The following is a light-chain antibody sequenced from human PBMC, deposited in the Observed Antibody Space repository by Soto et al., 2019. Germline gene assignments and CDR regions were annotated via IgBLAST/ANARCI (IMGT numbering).Light chain of an antibody. CDR2: KAS. V-gene: IGKV1-5*03. J-gene: IGKJ1*01. CDR3: QQYNSYSPT. Sequence: DIQMTQSPSTLSAFVGDRVTITCRASQSISSWLAWYQQTSGKAPKLLIYKASSLESGVPSRFRGSRSGTEFTLTISSLQPDDFATYYCQQYNSYSPTFGQGTKVDIK. CDR1: QSISSW.